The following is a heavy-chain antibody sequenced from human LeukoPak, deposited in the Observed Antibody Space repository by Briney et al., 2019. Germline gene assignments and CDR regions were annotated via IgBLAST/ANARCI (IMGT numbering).Heavy chain of an antibody. CDR2: INHSGST. J-gene: IGHJ6*03. CDR1: GGSFSGYY. CDR3: ARRGTIAVAGSGNYYYYMDV. D-gene: IGHD6-19*01. V-gene: IGHV4-34*01. Sequence: SETLSLTCAVYGGSFSGYYWSWIRQPPGKGLEWIGEINHSGSTNYNPSLKSRVTISVDTSKNQFSLKLSSVTAADTAVYYCARRGTIAVAGSGNYYYYMDVWGKGTTVTISS.